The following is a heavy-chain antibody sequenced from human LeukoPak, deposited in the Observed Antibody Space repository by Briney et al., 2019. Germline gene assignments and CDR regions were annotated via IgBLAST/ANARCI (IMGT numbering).Heavy chain of an antibody. CDR1: GLIFDDYT. CDR3: ARLWDSSSSRHFDY. J-gene: IGHJ4*02. D-gene: IGHD6-6*01. Sequence: GGSLRLSCAASGLIFDDYTMHWVRQAPGKGLEWVSLISRNGAVTKYADSVRGRFTVSRDNSKNSLFLQMNNLRAEDTAVYFCARLWDSSSSRHFDYWGQGTLVTVSS. CDR2: ISRNGAVT. V-gene: IGHV3-43*01.